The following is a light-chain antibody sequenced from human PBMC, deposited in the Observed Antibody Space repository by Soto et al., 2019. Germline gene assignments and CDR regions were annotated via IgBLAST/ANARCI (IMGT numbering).Light chain of an antibody. V-gene: IGKV3-15*01. CDR3: QMYNIWVGT. CDR1: QSVGTN. J-gene: IGKJ4*01. CDR2: GAA. Sequence: RMMTKETLPVSPGERATLCVMASQSVGTNVAWYQQKPGQAPRLLIYGAATRATGIPARFSGSGSGTDFTLTINILQSEDFLVSSCQMYNIWVGTFGGGTMVDIK.